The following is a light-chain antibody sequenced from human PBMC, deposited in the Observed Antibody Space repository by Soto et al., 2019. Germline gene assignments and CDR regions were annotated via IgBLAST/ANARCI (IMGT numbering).Light chain of an antibody. CDR1: SSDVGGYNY. CDR2: EVS. Sequence: QAASVSGSPGQSITISCTGTSSDVGGYNYVSWYQHHPGKAPNLIIYEVSNRPSGVSNRFSGSKSGNTASLTISGLQAEDEADYYCTSYTSSSPLVFGGGTKLTVL. J-gene: IGLJ3*02. CDR3: TSYTSSSPLV. V-gene: IGLV2-14*01.